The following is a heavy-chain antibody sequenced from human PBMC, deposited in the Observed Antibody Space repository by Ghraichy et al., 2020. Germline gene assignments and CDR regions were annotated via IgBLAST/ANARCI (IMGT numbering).Heavy chain of an antibody. CDR2: ISSGGST. J-gene: IGHJ4*02. D-gene: IGHD4-17*01. CDR1: GFTFSSYA. CDR3: AKGGIPNYGDESFDY. Sequence: GGSLRLSCAASGFTFSSYAMSWVRQAPGKGLEWVSTISSGGSTYYADSVKGRFTISRDNSKNTLFLQMNSLRAEDTAVYSCAKGGIPNYGDESFDYWGQGTLVTVSS. V-gene: IGHV3-23*01.